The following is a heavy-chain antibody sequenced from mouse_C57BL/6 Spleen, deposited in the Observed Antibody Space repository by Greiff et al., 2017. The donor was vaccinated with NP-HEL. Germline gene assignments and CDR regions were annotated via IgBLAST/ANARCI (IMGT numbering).Heavy chain of an antibody. CDR2: INYDGSST. J-gene: IGHJ1*03. V-gene: IGHV5-16*01. Sequence: EVKVVESEGGLVQPGSSMKLSCTASGFTFSDYYMAWVRQVPEKGLEWVANINYDGSSTYYLDSLKSRFIISRDNAKNILYLQMSRLKSEDTATYYCARALSTGWYFDVWGTGTTVTVSS. CDR1: GFTFSDYY. D-gene: IGHD4-1*02. CDR3: ARALSTGWYFDV.